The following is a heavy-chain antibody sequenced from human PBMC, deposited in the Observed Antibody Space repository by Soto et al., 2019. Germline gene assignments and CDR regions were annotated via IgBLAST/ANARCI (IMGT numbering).Heavy chain of an antibody. J-gene: IGHJ4*02. V-gene: IGHV2-5*02. Sequence: SGPTLVNPTQTLTLTCTFAGFSLSTNGVGVGWIRQPPGKALEWLALIYWDDDKRYSSSLKTRLTITKDTSKNQVVLTMTNMDPVDTATYYCAHRYTGSYFDYWGQGTMVTVSS. CDR2: IYWDDDK. D-gene: IGHD1-26*01. CDR1: GFSLSTNGVG. CDR3: AHRYTGSYFDY.